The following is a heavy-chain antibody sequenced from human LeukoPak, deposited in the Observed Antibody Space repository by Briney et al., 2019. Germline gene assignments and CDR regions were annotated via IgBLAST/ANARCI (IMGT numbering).Heavy chain of an antibody. CDR3: ARCPESSGYYYELDS. J-gene: IGHJ4*02. CDR2: ISYHGNNE. Sequence: GGSLRLSCAASGFTLSLYGMHWVRQAPGKGLEWVAVISYHGNNEYYADSVKGRFTISRDNSKNTLYLQMNSLTAEDTAVYYCARCPESSGYYYELDSWGQGTLVTVSS. D-gene: IGHD3-22*01. V-gene: IGHV3-30*03. CDR1: GFTLSLYG.